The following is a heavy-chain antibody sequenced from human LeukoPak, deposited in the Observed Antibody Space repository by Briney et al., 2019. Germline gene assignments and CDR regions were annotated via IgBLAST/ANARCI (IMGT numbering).Heavy chain of an antibody. Sequence: GGSLRLSRAASGFTFSAYWMTWVRQAPGKGLEWVANIKQDGSEKYYVDSVKGRFTISRDNAQNSLYLQMNSLRVDDTAVYYCGRDGNPIDYWGQGALVTVSS. D-gene: IGHD1-14*01. V-gene: IGHV3-7*05. CDR3: GRDGNPIDY. J-gene: IGHJ4*02. CDR1: GFTFSAYW. CDR2: IKQDGSEK.